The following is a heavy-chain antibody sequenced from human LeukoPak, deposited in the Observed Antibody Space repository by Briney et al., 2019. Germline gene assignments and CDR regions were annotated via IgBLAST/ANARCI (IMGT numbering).Heavy chain of an antibody. D-gene: IGHD2-21*01. V-gene: IGHV1-2*02. CDR1: GYTFTDYY. Sequence: GASVPVSCKASGYTFTDYYMHWVRQAPGQGLEWMGWINPSSGDTNYAQKFQGRVTMTSDTSISTAYLELSKLSSNYTSFYYCARGSIPGYTYGGGYWGQGALVTVSS. J-gene: IGHJ4*02. CDR2: INPSSGDT. CDR3: ARGSIPGYTYGGGY.